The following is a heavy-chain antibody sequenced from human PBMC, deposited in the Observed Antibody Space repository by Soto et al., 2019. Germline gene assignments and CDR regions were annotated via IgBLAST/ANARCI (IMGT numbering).Heavy chain of an antibody. CDR3: ARGWVAGTHFDS. CDR2: ITHDGGVT. D-gene: IGHD6-19*01. V-gene: IGHV3-48*03. CDR1: VGNYE. J-gene: IGHJ4*02. Sequence: EVQLVESGGGLIQAGGSLRLSCVASVGNYEMNWVRQAPGKGLEWLALITHDGGVTHYADSVKGRFTISSDNAKNTLYLQMNSLRADDTSIYYRARGWVAGTHFDSWGQGAMVTVSS.